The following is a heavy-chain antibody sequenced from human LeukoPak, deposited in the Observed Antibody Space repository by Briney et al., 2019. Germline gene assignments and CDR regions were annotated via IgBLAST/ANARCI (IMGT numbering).Heavy chain of an antibody. V-gene: IGHV4-34*01. CDR2: INHSGST. J-gene: IGHJ4*02. D-gene: IGHD6-6*01. CDR1: GFTFSSYW. CDR3: ARGRRIAALPGHRFDY. Sequence: AGGSLRLSCAASGFTFSSYWMSWIRQPPGKGLEWIGEINHSGSTNYNPSLKSRVTISVDTSKNQFSLKLSSVTAADTAVYYCARGRRIAALPGHRFDYWGQGTLVTVSS.